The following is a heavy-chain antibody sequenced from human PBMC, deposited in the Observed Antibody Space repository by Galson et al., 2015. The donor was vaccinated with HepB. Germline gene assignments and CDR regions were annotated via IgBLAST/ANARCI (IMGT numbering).Heavy chain of an antibody. J-gene: IGHJ4*02. CDR2: ISSSSYI. CDR1: GFTFSSYS. D-gene: IGHD3-16*02. V-gene: IGHV3-21*01. CDR3: ARGGRLRLGELSLVSYYFDY. Sequence: SLRLSCAASGFTFSSYSMNWVRQAPGKGLEWVSSISSSSYIYYADSVKGRFTISRDNAKNSLYLQMNSLRAEDTAVYYCARGGRLRLGELSLVSYYFDYWGQGTLVTVSS.